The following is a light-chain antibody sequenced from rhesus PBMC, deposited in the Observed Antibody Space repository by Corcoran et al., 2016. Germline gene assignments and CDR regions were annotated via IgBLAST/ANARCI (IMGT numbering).Light chain of an antibody. CDR3: QHSYGTPLT. J-gene: IGKJ4*01. V-gene: IGKV1-74*01. CDR2: AAS. CDR1: ENVNNY. Sequence: DIQMTQSPSSLSASVGDRVTITCRASENVNNYLHWYQQKPGKAPKLLIYAASILQSGVPSRFSGSGSGTDYTFTISSLQPEDVATYYCQHSYGTPLTFGGGTKVEIK.